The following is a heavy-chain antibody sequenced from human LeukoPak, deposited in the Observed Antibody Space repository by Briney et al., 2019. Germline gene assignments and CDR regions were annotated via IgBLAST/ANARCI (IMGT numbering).Heavy chain of an antibody. CDR1: GGSISSGSYY. CDR3: ARGPLWFGELLYS. J-gene: IGHJ5*02. D-gene: IGHD3-10*01. V-gene: IGHV4-61*02. Sequence: SQTLSLTCTVSGGSISSGSYYWSWIRQPAGKGLEWIGRIYTSGSTNYNPSLKSRVTISVDTSKNQFSLKLSSVTAADTAVYYCARGPLWFGELLYSWGQGTLVTVSS. CDR2: IYTSGST.